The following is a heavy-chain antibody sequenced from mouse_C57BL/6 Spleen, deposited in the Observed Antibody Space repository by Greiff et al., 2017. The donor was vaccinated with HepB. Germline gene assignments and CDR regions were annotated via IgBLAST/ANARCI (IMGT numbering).Heavy chain of an antibody. CDR2: IYPRSGNN. V-gene: IGHV1-81*01. J-gene: IGHJ4*01. Sequence: QVQLQQSGAELARPGASVKLSCKASGYTFTSYGISWVKQRTGQGLEWIGEIYPRSGNNYYNEKFKGKGTLTADKSSSTAYMELRSLTSEDSAVYFCARGGPGNAMDYWGQGTSVTVSS. CDR3: ARGGPGNAMDY. CDR1: GYTFTSYG.